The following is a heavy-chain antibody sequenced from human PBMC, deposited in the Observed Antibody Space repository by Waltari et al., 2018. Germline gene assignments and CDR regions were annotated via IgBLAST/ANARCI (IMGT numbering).Heavy chain of an antibody. CDR3: TSPNYMNAFDI. J-gene: IGHJ3*02. CDR2: IRSKANSYAT. V-gene: IGHV3-73*01. CDR1: GFTFLGSA. Sequence: EVQLVESGGGLVQPGGALKLSCAASGFTFLGSAMHWFRQASGKGLEWVGLIRSKANSYATAYAASVKGRFTISRDDSKNTAYLQMNSLKTEDTAVYYCTSPNYMNAFDIWGQGTMVTVSS. D-gene: IGHD3-10*01.